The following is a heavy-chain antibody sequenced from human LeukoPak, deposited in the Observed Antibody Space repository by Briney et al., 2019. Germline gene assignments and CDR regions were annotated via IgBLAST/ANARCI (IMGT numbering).Heavy chain of an antibody. CDR2: MNPNSGNT. V-gene: IGHV1-8*03. Sequence: GASVKVSCKASGYTFTSYGISWVRQAPGQGLEWMGWMNPNSGNTGYAQKFQGRVTITRNTSISTAYMELSSLRSEDTAVYYCARGRLAAAVPYDYWGQGTLVTVSS. CDR3: ARGRLAAAVPYDY. J-gene: IGHJ4*02. CDR1: GYTFTSYG. D-gene: IGHD6-13*01.